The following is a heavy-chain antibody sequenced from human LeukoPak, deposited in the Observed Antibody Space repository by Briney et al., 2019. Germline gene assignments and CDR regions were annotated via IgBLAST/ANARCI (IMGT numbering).Heavy chain of an antibody. CDR1: GGSISSGGYY. CDR2: IYYSGST. CDR3: ARGDYAAWFDP. V-gene: IGHV4-31*03. J-gene: IGHJ5*02. Sequence: SETLSLTCTVSGGSISSGGYYWSWIRQHPGTGLEWIGYIYYSGSTYYNPSLKSRVTISVDTSKNQFSLKLSSVTAADTAVYYCARGDYAAWFDPWGQGTLVTVSS. D-gene: IGHD4-17*01.